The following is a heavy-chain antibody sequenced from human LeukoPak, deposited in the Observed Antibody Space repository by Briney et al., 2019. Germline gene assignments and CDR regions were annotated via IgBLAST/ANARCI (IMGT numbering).Heavy chain of an antibody. Sequence: SVKVSCKASGGTFSSYAISWVRQAPGQGLEWMGGIIPIFGTASYAQKFQGRVTITADESTSTAYMELSSLRSEDTAVYYCARSKIGVYSGYEGYFDYWGQGTLVTVSS. CDR2: IIPIFGTA. CDR1: GGTFSSYA. J-gene: IGHJ4*02. V-gene: IGHV1-69*13. CDR3: ARSKIGVYSGYEGYFDY. D-gene: IGHD5-12*01.